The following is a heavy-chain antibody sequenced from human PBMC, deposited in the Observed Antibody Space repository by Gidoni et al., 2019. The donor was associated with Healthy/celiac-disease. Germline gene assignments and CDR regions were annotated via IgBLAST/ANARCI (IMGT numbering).Heavy chain of an antibody. CDR2: ISAYNGNT. J-gene: IGHJ5*02. CDR1: GYTFTSYG. CDR3: ARVPLGYSTGNWFDP. Sequence: QVQLVQSGAEVKKPGASVKVSCKASGYTFTSYGINWVRQAPGQGLEWMGWISAYNGNTNYAQKLQGRVTMTTDTSTSTAYMELRSLRADDTAVYYWARVPLGYSTGNWFDPWGQGTLVTVSS. D-gene: IGHD6-25*01. V-gene: IGHV1-18*01.